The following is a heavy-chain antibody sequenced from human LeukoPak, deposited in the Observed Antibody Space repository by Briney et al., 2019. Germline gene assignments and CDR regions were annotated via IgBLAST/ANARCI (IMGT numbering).Heavy chain of an antibody. CDR1: NSSISSDYY. V-gene: IGHV4-38-2*02. CDR3: ARALYETSGDAFDS. J-gene: IGHJ4*02. CDR2: IYHSGTT. D-gene: IGHD3-22*01. Sequence: PSETLSLTRSLSNSSISSDYYWGWIRQSPGKGLEWIGSIYHSGTTHYYPSLKNRVSMSIDTSRDQFSLQRNSVAAADTAVYYCARALYETSGDAFDSWGQGTLVTVSS.